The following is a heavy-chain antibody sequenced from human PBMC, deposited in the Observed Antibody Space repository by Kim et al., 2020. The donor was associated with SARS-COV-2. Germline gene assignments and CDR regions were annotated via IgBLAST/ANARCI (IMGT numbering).Heavy chain of an antibody. J-gene: IGHJ3*02. D-gene: IGHD6-13*01. CDR1: GGSFSGYY. CDR3: ARGSMLVRRAFDI. V-gene: IGHV4-34*01. CDR2: INHSGST. Sequence: SETLSLTCAVYGGSFSGYYWSWIRQPPGKGLEWIGEINHSGSTNYNPSLKSRVTISVDTSKNQFSLKLSSVTAADTAVYYCARGSMLVRRAFDIWGQGTMVTVSS.